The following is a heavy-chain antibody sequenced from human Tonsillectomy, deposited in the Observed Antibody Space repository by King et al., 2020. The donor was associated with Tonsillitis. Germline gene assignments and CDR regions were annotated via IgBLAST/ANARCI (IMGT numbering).Heavy chain of an antibody. CDR1: GGPISNSY. J-gene: IGHJ5*02. Sequence: VQLQESGPGLVKPSETLSLTCTVSGGPISNSYWSWIRQPPGKGLEWIGYIYGSGDTNYNPSLESRVTVSLDTSQNQFSLKLSSVTAADAAVYYCSGKAVTDNLHFDPWGQGTLVSVSS. V-gene: IGHV4-59*01. CDR2: IYGSGDT. CDR3: SGKAVTDNLHFDP. D-gene: IGHD6-19*01.